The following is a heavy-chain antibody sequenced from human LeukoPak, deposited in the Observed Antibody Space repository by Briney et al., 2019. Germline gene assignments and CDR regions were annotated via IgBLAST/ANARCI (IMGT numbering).Heavy chain of an antibody. D-gene: IGHD6-6*01. Sequence: GGSLRLSCAASGFTFSSYSMNRVRQALGKGLEWVSSISSSSSYIYYADSVKGRFTISRDNAKNSLYLQMNSLRAEDTAVYYCARHRSSWLIDYWGQGTLVTVSS. CDR3: ARHRSSWLIDY. CDR1: GFTFSSYS. V-gene: IGHV3-21*04. J-gene: IGHJ4*02. CDR2: ISSSSSYI.